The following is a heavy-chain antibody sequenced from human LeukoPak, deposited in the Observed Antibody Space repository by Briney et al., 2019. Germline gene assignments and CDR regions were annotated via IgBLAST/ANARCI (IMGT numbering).Heavy chain of an antibody. V-gene: IGHV4-34*01. CDR3: ARGGGCSGGSCYFRDFDY. Sequence: PSETLSLTCAVYGGSFSGYYWSWIRQPPGKGLEWIGEINHSGSTNYNPSPKSRVTISVDTSKNQFSLKLSSVTAADTAVYYCARGGGCSGGSCYFRDFDYWGQGTLVTVSS. J-gene: IGHJ4*02. CDR2: INHSGST. CDR1: GGSFSGYY. D-gene: IGHD2-15*01.